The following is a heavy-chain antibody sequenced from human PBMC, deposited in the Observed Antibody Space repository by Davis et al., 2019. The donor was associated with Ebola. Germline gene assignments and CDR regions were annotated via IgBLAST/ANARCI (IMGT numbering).Heavy chain of an antibody. Sequence: GESLKISCAASGFTFSSYSMNWVRQAPGKGLEWVSSISSSNSYIYYADSVKGRFTISRDNAKNSLYLQMNSLRAEDTAVYYCARVIAVAGIYYYYYYYMDVWGKGTTVTVSS. D-gene: IGHD6-19*01. CDR2: ISSSNSYI. V-gene: IGHV3-21*01. CDR1: GFTFSSYS. CDR3: ARVIAVAGIYYYYYYYMDV. J-gene: IGHJ6*03.